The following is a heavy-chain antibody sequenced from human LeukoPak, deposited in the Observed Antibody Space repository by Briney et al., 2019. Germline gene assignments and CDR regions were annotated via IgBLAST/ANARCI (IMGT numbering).Heavy chain of an antibody. J-gene: IGHJ4*02. CDR3: ARERDYGDYVGNC. CDR2: IYSGGST. D-gene: IGHD4-17*01. V-gene: IGHV3-53*01. Sequence: PGGSLRLSCAASGFTVSSNYTSWVRQAPGKGLEWVSMIYSGGSTYYADSVKGRFTISRDNSKNTLYLQMNSLRAEDTAVYYCARERDYGDYVGNCWGQGTLVTVSS. CDR1: GFTVSSNY.